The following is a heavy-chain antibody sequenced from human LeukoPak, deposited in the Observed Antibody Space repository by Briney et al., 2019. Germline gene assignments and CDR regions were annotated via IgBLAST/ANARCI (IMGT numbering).Heavy chain of an antibody. CDR1: GGSISSGDYY. J-gene: IGHJ3*02. CDR3: ARGHDSSGYYYHDAFDI. V-gene: IGHV4-30-4*01. D-gene: IGHD3-22*01. CDR2: IYYSGST. Sequence: SQTLSLTCTVSGGSISSGDYYWSWIRQPPGKGLEWIVYIYYSGSTYYNPSLKSRVTISVDTSKNQSSLKLSSVTAADTAVYYCARGHDSSGYYYHDAFDIWGQGTMVTVSS.